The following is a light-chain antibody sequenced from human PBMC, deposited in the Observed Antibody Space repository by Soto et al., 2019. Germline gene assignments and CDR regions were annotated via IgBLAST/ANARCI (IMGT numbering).Light chain of an antibody. V-gene: IGKV3-20*01. CDR1: TSVSSSY. CDR3: QQYGSSPPT. CDR2: GAS. J-gene: IGKJ3*01. Sequence: EIVLTQSPGTLSLSPGGRATLPCRASTSVSSSYLAWYQQKPGQAPRLLIYGASSRATGIPDRFSGSGSGTDFTLTISRLEPEDFAVYYCQQYGSSPPTFGPGTKVDIK.